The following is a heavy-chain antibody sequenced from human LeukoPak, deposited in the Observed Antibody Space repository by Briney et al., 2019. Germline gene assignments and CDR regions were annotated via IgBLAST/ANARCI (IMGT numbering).Heavy chain of an antibody. Sequence: PSETLSLTCTVSGGSISSYYWSWIRQPAGKGLEWIGRIYSGESTNYNPSLKSRVTIAVDKSKNQFSLKLSSVTAADTAVYFCARGVVPAAMASTGDWFDPWGRGTLVTVSS. D-gene: IGHD2-2*01. CDR1: GGSISSYY. V-gene: IGHV4-4*07. CDR2: IYSGEST. J-gene: IGHJ5*02. CDR3: ARGVVPAAMASTGDWFDP.